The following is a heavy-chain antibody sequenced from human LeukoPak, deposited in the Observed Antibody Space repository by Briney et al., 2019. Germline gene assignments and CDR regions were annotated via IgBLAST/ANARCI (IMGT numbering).Heavy chain of an antibody. CDR1: GGSISGYY. D-gene: IGHD3-16*01. CDR3: VRFGVNYDMDV. CDR2: IHYSGRA. J-gene: IGHJ6*02. Sequence: SETLSLTCSVSGGSISGYYWTWVRQPPGKGLEWIGQIHYSGRADYNPSLRSRITMSVDTSRNQISLKLSSVTAADTAIYYCVRFGVNYDMDVWGQGTTVTVFS. V-gene: IGHV4-59*01.